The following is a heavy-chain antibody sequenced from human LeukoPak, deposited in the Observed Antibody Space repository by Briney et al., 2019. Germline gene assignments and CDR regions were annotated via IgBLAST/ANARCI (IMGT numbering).Heavy chain of an antibody. CDR2: IYPGDSDT. V-gene: IGHV5-51*01. J-gene: IGHJ4*02. D-gene: IGHD6-13*01. CDR1: GYSFTSYW. Sequence: GESLKISCKGSGYSFTSYWIGWVRQMPGKGLEWMGIIYPGDSDTRYSPSFQGQVTISADKSISTAYLQWSSLKASDTAMYYCARGQRYSSSWRRLLYYFDYWGQGTLVTVSS. CDR3: ARGQRYSSSWRRLLYYFDY.